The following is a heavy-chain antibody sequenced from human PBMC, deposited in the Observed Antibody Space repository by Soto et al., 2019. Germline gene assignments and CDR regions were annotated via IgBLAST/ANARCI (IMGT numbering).Heavy chain of an antibody. J-gene: IGHJ5*02. CDR1: GYTFTSYG. Sequence: ASVKVSCKASGYTFTSYGISWGRKAPGQGLEWMGWISAYNGNTNYAQKLQGRVTMTTDTSTSTAYMELRSLRSDDTAVYYCARVEMDYDFWSGGFDPWGQGTLVTVSS. CDR2: ISAYNGNT. CDR3: ARVEMDYDFWSGGFDP. D-gene: IGHD3-3*01. V-gene: IGHV1-18*04.